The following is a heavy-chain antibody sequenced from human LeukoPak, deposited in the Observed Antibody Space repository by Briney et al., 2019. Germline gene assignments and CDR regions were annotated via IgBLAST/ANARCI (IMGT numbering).Heavy chain of an antibody. V-gene: IGHV3-21*04. CDR1: GFTFSSYS. J-gene: IGHJ4*02. CDR3: AKGLVFSYYYDSSEDYFDY. Sequence: GGSLRLSCAASGFTFSSYSMNWVRQAPGKGLEWVSSISSSSSYIYYADSVKGRFTISRDNAKNSLYLQMNSLRAEDTAVYYCAKGLVFSYYYDSSEDYFDYWGQGTLVTVSS. D-gene: IGHD3-22*01. CDR2: ISSSSSYI.